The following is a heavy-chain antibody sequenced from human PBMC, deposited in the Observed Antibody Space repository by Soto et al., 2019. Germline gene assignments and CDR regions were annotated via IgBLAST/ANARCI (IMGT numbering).Heavy chain of an antibody. V-gene: IGHV3-66*01. D-gene: IGHD3-22*01. CDR2: IYSGGSR. CDR1: GFTVSSNY. CDR3: WRGGSRYYHCPLED. J-gene: IGHJ4*02. Sequence: EVQLVESGGGLVQPGGSLRLSCVVSGFTVSSNYMSWVRQAPGKGLEWVSVIYSGGSRYYADSVKDRFTISRDNSKNTLYLQMNSRTAESTAVYDCWRGGSRYYHCPLEDWGQVTLVNVSS.